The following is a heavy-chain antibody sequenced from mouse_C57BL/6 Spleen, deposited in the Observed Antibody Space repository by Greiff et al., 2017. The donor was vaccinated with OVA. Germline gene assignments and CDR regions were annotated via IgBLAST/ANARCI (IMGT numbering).Heavy chain of an antibody. CDR2: INPSTGGT. D-gene: IGHD1-1*02. V-gene: IGHV1-42*01. CDR1: GYSFTGYY. CDR3: ARWGGSFDY. J-gene: IGHJ2*01. Sequence: EVKLMESGPELVKPGASVKISCKASGYSFTGYYMNWVKQSPEKSLEWIGEINPSTGGTTYNQKFKAKATLTVDKSSSTAYMQLKSLTSEDAAVYYCARWGGSFDYWGQGTTLTVSS.